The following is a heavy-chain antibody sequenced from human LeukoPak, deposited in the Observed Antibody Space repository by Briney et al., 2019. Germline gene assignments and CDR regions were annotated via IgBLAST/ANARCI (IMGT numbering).Heavy chain of an antibody. D-gene: IGHD5-18*01. CDR1: GYTFTSYY. Sequence: ASVKVSCKASGYTFTSYYMHWVRQAPGQGLEWMGIINPSGGSTSYAQKFQGRVTMTRDTSTSTVYMELSSLRSEDTAVYYCAKVYSGYSYGGGYFDYWGQGTLVTVSS. CDR3: AKVYSGYSYGGGYFDY. CDR2: INPSGGST. V-gene: IGHV1-46*01. J-gene: IGHJ4*02.